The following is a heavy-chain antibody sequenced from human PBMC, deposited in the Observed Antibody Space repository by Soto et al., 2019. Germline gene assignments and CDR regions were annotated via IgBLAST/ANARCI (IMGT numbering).Heavy chain of an antibody. D-gene: IGHD2-2*01. Sequence: SVKVSCKASGGTFSSYAISWVRQAPGQGLEWMGGIIPIFGTANYAQKFQGRVTITADESTSTAYMEPSSLRSGDTAVYYCARDREIHCSSTSCYRYYYYYYGMDVWGQGTTVTVSS. CDR2: IIPIFGTA. V-gene: IGHV1-69*13. J-gene: IGHJ6*02. CDR1: GGTFSSYA. CDR3: ARDREIHCSSTSCYRYYYYYYGMDV.